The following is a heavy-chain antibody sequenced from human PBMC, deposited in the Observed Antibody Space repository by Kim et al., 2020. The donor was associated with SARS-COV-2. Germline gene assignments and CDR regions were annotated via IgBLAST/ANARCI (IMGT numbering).Heavy chain of an antibody. D-gene: IGHD6-13*01. CDR2: ISGSSGHI. V-gene: IGHV3-21*01. Sequence: GGSLRLSCAASGFTFDGYGMNWVRQAPGKGLEWVSSISGSSGHIFYADSVKGRFTISRDNAKNSLYLQINSLRVEDTAVYYCARESVTAGATSSDFVSWGQGTLVTVSS. CDR3: ARESVTAGATSSDFVS. J-gene: IGHJ4*02. CDR1: GFTFDGYG.